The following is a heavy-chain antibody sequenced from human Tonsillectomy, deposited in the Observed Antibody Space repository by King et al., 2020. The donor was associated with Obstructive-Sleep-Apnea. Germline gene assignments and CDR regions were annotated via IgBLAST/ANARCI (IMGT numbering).Heavy chain of an antibody. Sequence: VTLKESGPALVRPTPTLTLTCTFSGFSLSTSGMCVSWIRQPPGKALEWLALIDWDGEKYYSTSLKTRLTISKDTSKNQVVLTMSNMGPVDTATFYCAQMSGLPCVGRDGRYGMDVWGQGTTVTVSS. J-gene: IGHJ6*02. CDR3: AQMSGLPCVGRDGRYGMDV. CDR1: GFSLSTSGMC. CDR2: IDWDGEK. V-gene: IGHV2-70*01. D-gene: IGHD1-26*01.